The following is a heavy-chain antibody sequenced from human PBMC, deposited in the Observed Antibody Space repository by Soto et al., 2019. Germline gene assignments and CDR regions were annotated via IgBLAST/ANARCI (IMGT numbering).Heavy chain of an antibody. V-gene: IGHV3-74*01. Sequence: EVQLVESGGGSVQPGGSLRLSCVASGITFTNYWMHCVRHVPGKGLVCVARVDSDGRGTSYADFGQGRFTISRDTAKTTLHLQVNSLRVEDTVMSYGGTAFEHGGQGIPVTVSS. CDR3: GTAFEH. CDR1: GITFTNYW. CDR2: VDSDGRGT. J-gene: IGHJ4*02.